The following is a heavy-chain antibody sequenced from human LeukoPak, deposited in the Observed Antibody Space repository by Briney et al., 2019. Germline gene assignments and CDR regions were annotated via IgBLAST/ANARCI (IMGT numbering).Heavy chain of an antibody. CDR3: AKDGLLWPGQGFDP. CDR2: ISSSGSTI. V-gene: IGHV3-48*04. D-gene: IGHD3-10*01. J-gene: IGHJ5*02. Sequence: GGSLRLSCAASGFTFSSYSMNWVRQAPGKGLEWVSYISSSGSTIYYADSVKGRFTISRDNAKNSLYLQMNSLRAEDTAVYYCAKDGLLWPGQGFDPWGQGTLVTVSS. CDR1: GFTFSSYS.